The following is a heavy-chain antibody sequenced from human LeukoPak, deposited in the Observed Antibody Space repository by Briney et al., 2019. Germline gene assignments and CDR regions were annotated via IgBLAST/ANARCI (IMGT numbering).Heavy chain of an antibody. D-gene: IGHD3-22*01. J-gene: IGHJ4*02. CDR3: TTLPYYYDSSGYYFDY. CDR1: GFTFSSYW. CDR2: INSDGSST. V-gene: IGHV3-74*01. Sequence: GGSLRLSCAASGFTFSSYWMHWVRQAPGKGLVWVSRINSDGSSTSYADSVKGRFTISRDNAKNTLYLQMNSLKTEDTAVYYCTTLPYYYDSSGYYFDYWGQGTLVTVSS.